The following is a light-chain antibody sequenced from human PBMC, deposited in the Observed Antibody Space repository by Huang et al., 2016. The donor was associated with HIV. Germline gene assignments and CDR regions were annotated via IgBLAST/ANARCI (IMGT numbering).Light chain of an antibody. CDR3: QQRSKWPLT. Sequence: EIVLTQSPVTLSLSPGHRATLSCRASQTIGTYLAWYQQKSGQAPRLLIYDASNRAAGIPARFSASGSDTDFTLTIDGLDPDDFAIYYCQQRSKWPLTFGGGTKVEMK. CDR1: QTIGTY. CDR2: DAS. V-gene: IGKV3-11*01. J-gene: IGKJ4*01.